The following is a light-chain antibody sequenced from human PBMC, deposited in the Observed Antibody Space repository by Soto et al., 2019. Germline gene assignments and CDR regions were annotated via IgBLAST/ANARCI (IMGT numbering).Light chain of an antibody. J-gene: IGLJ3*02. CDR1: GSNIGAGYE. CDR2: GNS. CDR3: QSYDSSLSGWV. V-gene: IGLV1-40*01. Sequence: QSVLTQPPSVSGAPRQRVTISCTGNGSNIGAGYEVHWYQQLLGAAPKLLIYGNSNRPSGVPDRFSGSKSGTSASLAITGLQAEDEADYYCQSYDSSLSGWVFGGGTKLTVL.